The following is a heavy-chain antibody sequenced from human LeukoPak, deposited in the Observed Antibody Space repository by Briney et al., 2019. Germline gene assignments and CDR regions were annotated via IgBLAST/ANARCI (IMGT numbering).Heavy chain of an antibody. J-gene: IGHJ4*02. CDR2: INHSGST. D-gene: IGHD4-23*01. CDR3: ARGHDYGGNSRIGY. V-gene: IGHV4-34*01. Sequence: PSETLSLNCAVYGGSFSGYYWSWIRQPPGKGLEWIGEINHSGSTNYNPSLKSRVTISVDTSKNQFSLKLSSVTAADTAVYYCARGHDYGGNSRIGYWGQGTLVTVSS. CDR1: GGSFSGYY.